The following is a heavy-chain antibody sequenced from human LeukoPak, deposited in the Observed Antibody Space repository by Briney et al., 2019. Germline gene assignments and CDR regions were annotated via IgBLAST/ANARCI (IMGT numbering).Heavy chain of an antibody. Sequence: GSLRLSCAASGFTFNSYNMNWVRQAPGKGLEWVSYISSSSSTIYYADSVRGRFTISRDSARTSLFLQMNSLRDEDTAVYYCARAYSSSSGRDAFDSWGLGTLVTVSS. V-gene: IGHV3-48*02. CDR2: ISSSSSTI. CDR1: GFTFNSYN. J-gene: IGHJ3*02. CDR3: ARAYSSSSGRDAFDS. D-gene: IGHD6-6*01.